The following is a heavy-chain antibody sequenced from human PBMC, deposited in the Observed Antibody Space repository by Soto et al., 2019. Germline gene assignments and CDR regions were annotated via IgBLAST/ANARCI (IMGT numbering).Heavy chain of an antibody. J-gene: IGHJ4*02. D-gene: IGHD1-1*01. CDR2: INHSEST. CDR3: ARLRGSHWRVND. Sequence: VTLPLPCAVYGGSFNRHYWSWSSQPPGKGLELIGEINHSESTNYNPSLKSRVTISVDTSKNQFSLNLSSVTAADTAVYYCARLRGSHWRVNDWDQASLV. V-gene: IGHV4-34*01. CDR1: GGSFNRHY.